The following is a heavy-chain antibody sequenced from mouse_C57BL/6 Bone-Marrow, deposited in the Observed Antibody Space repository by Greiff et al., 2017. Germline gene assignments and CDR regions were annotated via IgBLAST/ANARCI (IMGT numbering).Heavy chain of an antibody. J-gene: IGHJ2*01. V-gene: IGHV1-55*01. D-gene: IGHD4-1*01. CDR3: ARSGPLGRSFDY. CDR2: IYPTSGRT. Sequence: VQLQQPGAELVKPGASVKMSCKASGYTFTSYWITWVKQRPGQGLEWIGDIYPTSGRTNYNEKFKSKAILTVDTSSNTAYMQLSSLTSEDSSVFYGARSGPLGRSFDYWGQGTTLTVSS. CDR1: GYTFTSYW.